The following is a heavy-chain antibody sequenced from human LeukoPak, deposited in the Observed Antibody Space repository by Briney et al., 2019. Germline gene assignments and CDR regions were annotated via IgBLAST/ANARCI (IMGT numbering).Heavy chain of an antibody. V-gene: IGHV3-15*01. Sequence: GGSLRLSCAASGFTFSNAWMSWVRQAPGKGLEWVGRIKSKTDGGTTDYAAPVKGRFTISRDDSKNTLYLQTNSPKTEDTAVYYCTTALSGWNDADYWGQGTLVTVSS. CDR1: GFTFSNAW. CDR3: TTALSGWNDADY. J-gene: IGHJ4*02. CDR2: IKSKTDGGTT. D-gene: IGHD1-1*01.